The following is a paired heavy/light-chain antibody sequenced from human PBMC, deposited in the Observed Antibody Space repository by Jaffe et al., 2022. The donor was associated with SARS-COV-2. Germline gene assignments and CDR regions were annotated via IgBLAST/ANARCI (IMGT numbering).Light chain of an antibody. J-gene: IGLJ1*01. Sequence: QSALTQPASVSGSPGQSITISCTGTTSDFGDYRYVSWYQQYPGKAPKLMIYDVSARPSGVSSRFSGSKSGSTASLTISGLQAEDEADYYCASYTSRTSYVFGTGTKVTVL. CDR3: ASYTSRTSYV. CDR1: TSDFGDYRY. V-gene: IGLV2-14*03. CDR2: DVS.
Heavy chain of an antibody. CDR1: GFTFRDYA. Sequence: EVQLLESGGGLLQPGGSLRLSCAASGFTFRDYAMGWVRQAPGKGLEWVSGLSGSGASTFYADSVRGRFTISRDNSKNTLYLDMSSLRAEDTAIYYCAKSSPLGVRGALLGRRLDYWGQGTLVTVSS. CDR2: LSGSGAST. D-gene: IGHD3-10*01. V-gene: IGHV3-23*01. J-gene: IGHJ4*02. CDR3: AKSSPLGVRGALLGRRLDY.